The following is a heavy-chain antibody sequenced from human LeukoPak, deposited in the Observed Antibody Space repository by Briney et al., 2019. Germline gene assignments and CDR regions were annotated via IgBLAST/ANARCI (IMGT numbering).Heavy chain of an antibody. CDR2: ISYDGSNK. D-gene: IGHD3-10*01. CDR3: ARGRGSGSYVP. CDR1: GFTFSSYA. V-gene: IGHV3-30-3*01. J-gene: IGHJ5*02. Sequence: QTGGSLRLSCAASGFTFSSYAMHWVRQAPGKGLEWVAVISYDGSNKYYADSVKGRFTISRDNSKNTLYLQMNSLRAEDTAVYYCARGRGSGSYVPWGQGTLVTVSS.